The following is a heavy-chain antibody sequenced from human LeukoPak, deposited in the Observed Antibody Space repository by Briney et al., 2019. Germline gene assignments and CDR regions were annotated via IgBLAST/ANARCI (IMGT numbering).Heavy chain of an antibody. CDR2: IIPIFGTA. J-gene: IGHJ3*02. Sequence: GASVEVSCKASGGTFSSYAISWVRQAPGQGLEWMGGIIPIFGTANYAQKFQGRVTITADESTSTAYMELSSLRSEDTAVYYCARVQPEPRKPNYDILTGSGAFDIWGQGTMVTVSS. CDR3: ARVQPEPRKPNYDILTGSGAFDI. D-gene: IGHD3-9*01. CDR1: GGTFSSYA. V-gene: IGHV1-69*13.